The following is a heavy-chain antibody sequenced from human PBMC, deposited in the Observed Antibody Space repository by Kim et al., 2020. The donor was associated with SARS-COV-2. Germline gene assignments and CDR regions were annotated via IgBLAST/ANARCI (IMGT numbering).Heavy chain of an antibody. CDR3: ARSVDGDYLGWFDP. Sequence: PSLKRRVTISVDPSKSQFSLKLSSVTAADTAVYYCARSVDGDYLGWFDPWGQGTLVTVSS. J-gene: IGHJ5*02. D-gene: IGHD4-17*01. V-gene: IGHV4-34*01.